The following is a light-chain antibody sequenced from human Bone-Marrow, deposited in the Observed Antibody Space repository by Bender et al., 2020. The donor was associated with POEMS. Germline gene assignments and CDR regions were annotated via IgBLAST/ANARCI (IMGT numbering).Light chain of an antibody. Sequence: SYAVTQPPSVSVAPGQTARITCGGNKIESKSLHWYQQKAGQAPVLVVYDDIYRPSGIPDRLSGSNHGNTATLTISGTQDLDEADYYCQALDTSSVVFGGGTKLTVL. J-gene: IGLJ3*02. CDR3: QALDTSSVV. CDR1: KIESKS. CDR2: DDI. V-gene: IGLV3-21*02.